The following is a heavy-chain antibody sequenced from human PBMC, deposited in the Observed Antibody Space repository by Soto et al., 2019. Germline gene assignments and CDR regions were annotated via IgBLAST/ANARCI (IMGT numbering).Heavy chain of an antibody. CDR1: GYTFPSYY. V-gene: IGHV1-46*01. D-gene: IGHD6-19*01. Sequence: SSVKVSCKASGYTFPSYYMHWVRQAPGQGLEWMGIINPSGGSTSYAQKYQGRVTMTWDTSTSTVYMELSSLRSQDTAVYYCARDLQWLIYNWFDPWGQGTLVTVSS. J-gene: IGHJ5*02. CDR2: INPSGGST. CDR3: ARDLQWLIYNWFDP.